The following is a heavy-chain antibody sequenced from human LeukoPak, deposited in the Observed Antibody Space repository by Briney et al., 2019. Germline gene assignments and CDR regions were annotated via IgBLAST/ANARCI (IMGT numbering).Heavy chain of an antibody. J-gene: IGHJ4*02. D-gene: IGHD3-22*01. CDR1: GITFSYAW. V-gene: IGHV3-15*01. Sequence: KPGGSLRLSCAVSGITFSYAWMSWVRQAPGKGLEWVGHIKRRIEGETTDYAAPVKGRITILRDDSKNTVYLQMNSLKTEDTGVYYCTTDPLVYYYQFDYWGQGTLVIVSS. CDR3: TTDPLVYYYQFDY. CDR2: IKRRIEGETT.